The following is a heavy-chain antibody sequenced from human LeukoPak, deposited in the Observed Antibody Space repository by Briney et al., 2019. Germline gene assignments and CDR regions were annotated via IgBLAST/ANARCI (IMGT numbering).Heavy chain of an antibody. Sequence: PGGSLRLSCAASGFTFSSYGMSWVRQAQGKGLEWVSAISGSGGSTYYADSVKGRFTISRDNSKNTLYLQMNSLRAEDTAVYYCAKDRLWYSSSWYLVDYWGQGTLVTVSS. J-gene: IGHJ4*02. CDR1: GFTFSSYG. CDR2: ISGSGGST. D-gene: IGHD6-13*01. CDR3: AKDRLWYSSSWYLVDY. V-gene: IGHV3-23*01.